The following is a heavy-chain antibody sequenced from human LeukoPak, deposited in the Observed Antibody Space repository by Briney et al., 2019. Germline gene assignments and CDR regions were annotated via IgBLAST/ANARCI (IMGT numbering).Heavy chain of an antibody. CDR2: IYYSGST. Sequence: SETLSLTCTVSGGSISSGDYYWSWIRQPPGKGLEWIGYIYYSGSTYYNPSLKSRVTISIDTSKNQFSLKLSSVTAADTAVYYCARVRGLLNWFDPWGQGTLVAVSS. V-gene: IGHV4-30-4*01. J-gene: IGHJ5*02. D-gene: IGHD3-10*01. CDR1: GGSISSGDYY. CDR3: ARVRGLLNWFDP.